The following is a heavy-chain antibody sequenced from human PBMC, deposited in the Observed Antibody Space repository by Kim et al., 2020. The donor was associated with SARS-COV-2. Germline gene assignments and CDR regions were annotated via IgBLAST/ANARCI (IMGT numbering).Heavy chain of an antibody. V-gene: IGHV3-23*01. D-gene: IGHD2-21*02. CDR3: AKTRGGGDWTHFDY. J-gene: IGHJ4*02. Sequence: YADSVKCRFTISRDNSETTLYLQMNSLRAEDTAVFYCAKTRGGGDWTHFDYWGQGTLVTVSS.